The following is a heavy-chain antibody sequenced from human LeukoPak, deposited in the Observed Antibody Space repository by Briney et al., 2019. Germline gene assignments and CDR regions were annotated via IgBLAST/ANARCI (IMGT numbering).Heavy chain of an antibody. D-gene: IGHD3-16*01. CDR2: IKQDGSEK. CDR1: GFTFNNYA. V-gene: IGHV3-7*04. J-gene: IGHJ4*02. Sequence: GGSLRLSCAASGFTFNNYAMNWVRQAPGKGLEWVTNIKQDGSEKYYVDSVKGRFTISRDNAKNSLYLQMNSLRAEDTAVYYCARGGGNFDYWGQGTLVTVSS. CDR3: ARGGGNFDY.